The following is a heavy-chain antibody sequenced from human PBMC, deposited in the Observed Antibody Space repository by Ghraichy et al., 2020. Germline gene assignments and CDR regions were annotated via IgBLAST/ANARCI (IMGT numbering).Heavy chain of an antibody. D-gene: IGHD6-19*01. J-gene: IGHJ4*01. CDR1: GYTFTSYG. CDR2: ISAYNGNT. Sequence: ASVKVSCKASGYTFTSYGISWVRQAPGQGLEWMGWISAYNGNTNYAQKLQGRVTMTTDTSTSTAYMELRSLRSDDTAVYYCARGIRNPGYSSGWYEGGYLDWGHGTLVTVSS. CDR3: ARGIRNPGYSSGWYEGGYLD. V-gene: IGHV1-18*01.